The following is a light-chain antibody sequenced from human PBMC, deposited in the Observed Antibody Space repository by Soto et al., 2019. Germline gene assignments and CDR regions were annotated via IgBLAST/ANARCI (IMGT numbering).Light chain of an antibody. J-gene: IGKJ4*01. CDR2: DAS. CDR3: QQRSIWLT. CDR1: QSVNTY. V-gene: IGKV3-11*01. Sequence: IVLTRSPATLSLSPGETATLSCRASQSVNTYLAWYQQIPGQAPRLLMYDASNRATGIPARFRGSGSGTDFTLTISSLEPEDFAVYYCQQRSIWLTFGGGTKVEIK.